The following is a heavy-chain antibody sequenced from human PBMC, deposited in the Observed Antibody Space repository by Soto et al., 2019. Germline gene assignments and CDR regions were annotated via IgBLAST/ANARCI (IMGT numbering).Heavy chain of an antibody. CDR2: ISYDGSNK. Sequence: GGSLRLSCAASGFTFSSYAMHWVRQAPGKGLEWVAVISYDGSNKYYADSVKGRFTISRDNSKNTLYLQMNSLRAEDTAVYYCARGKLLRYSDWSFDYWGQGILVTVSS. CDR1: GFTFSSYA. V-gene: IGHV3-30-3*01. J-gene: IGHJ4*02. D-gene: IGHD3-9*01. CDR3: ARGKLLRYSDWSFDY.